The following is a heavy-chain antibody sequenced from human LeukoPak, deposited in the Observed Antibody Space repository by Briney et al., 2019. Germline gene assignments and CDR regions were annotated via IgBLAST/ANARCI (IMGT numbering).Heavy chain of an antibody. D-gene: IGHD3-3*01. CDR2: FDPEDGET. CDR1: GYTLTELS. V-gene: IGHV1-24*01. CDR3: ATDLSGCQESTIFVGRFDP. Sequence: ASVKVSCKVSGYTLTELSMHWVRRAPGKGLEWMGGFDPEDGETIYAQKFQGRVTMTEDTSTDTAYMELSSLRSEDTAVYYCATDLSGCQESTIFVGRFDPWGQGTLVTVSS. J-gene: IGHJ5*02.